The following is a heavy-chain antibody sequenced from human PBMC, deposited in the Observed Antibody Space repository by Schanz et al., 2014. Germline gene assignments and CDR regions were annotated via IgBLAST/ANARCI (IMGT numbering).Heavy chain of an antibody. CDR1: GFTFSSYA. Sequence: EVQLLESGGGLVQPGGSLRLSCAASGFTFSSYAMSWVRQAPGKGLEWVAYVSRSTPDIYYADSVKGRFTMSRDNAKNSVSLLMNSLRAEDTAGYCRERDSFFPFDSWGQGTLVTVSS. CDR2: VSRSTPDI. D-gene: IGHD3-3*01. CDR3: ERDSFFPFDS. V-gene: IGHV3-48*01. J-gene: IGHJ4*02.